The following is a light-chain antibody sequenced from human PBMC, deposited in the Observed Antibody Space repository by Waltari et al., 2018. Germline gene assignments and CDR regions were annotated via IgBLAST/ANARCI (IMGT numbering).Light chain of an antibody. Sequence: DIQMTQSPSTLSASVGDRVTITCRASQSISSWLAWHQQKPGKAPRLLIYKASSLESGVPSRVSGSGSGTEFTLSISSLQPDDFATYYCQQYKSFPWTFGQGTKVEIK. CDR1: QSISSW. CDR3: QQYKSFPWT. CDR2: KAS. J-gene: IGKJ1*01. V-gene: IGKV1-5*03.